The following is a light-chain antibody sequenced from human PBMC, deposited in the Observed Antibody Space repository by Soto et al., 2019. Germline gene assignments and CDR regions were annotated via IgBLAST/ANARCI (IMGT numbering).Light chain of an antibody. CDR3: QQRSNWPRALS. J-gene: IGKJ4*01. Sequence: EIVLTQSPATLSLSPGERATLSCRASQSVSSSLAWYQQKPGQAPRLLIHGASNRATGIPARFSGSGSGTDFTLTISSLEPEDFAVYYCQQRSNWPRALSFGGGTKVEIK. V-gene: IGKV3-11*01. CDR1: QSVSSS. CDR2: GAS.